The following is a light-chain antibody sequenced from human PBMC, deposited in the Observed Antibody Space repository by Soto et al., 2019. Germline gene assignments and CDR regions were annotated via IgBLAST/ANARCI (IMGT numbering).Light chain of an antibody. CDR1: QSVSSN. CDR3: QQYNNWPQT. J-gene: IGKJ1*01. Sequence: EIVMTQSPATLSVSPGERATLSCRASQSVSSNLAWYQQIPGQAPRLLIYGASTRATAIPATFSGSGSGTEFTLTISSLQSEDFAVYYCQQYNNWPQTFGQGTKVEFK. V-gene: IGKV3-15*01. CDR2: GAS.